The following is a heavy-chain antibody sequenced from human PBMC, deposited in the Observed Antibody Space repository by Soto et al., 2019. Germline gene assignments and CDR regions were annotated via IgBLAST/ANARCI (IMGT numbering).Heavy chain of an antibody. CDR2: IYSSGST. Sequence: QLQLQESGPGLVKPSETLSLTCSVSNGSVRGNSYFWDWIRQPPGKGLEWIGSIYSSGSTHYNPFLRSRLTISVDTSKNTFSLNLRSVTAADTAVYFCAKLEDSSRFGYMDIWGHGTAVTVS. CDR3: AKLEDSSRFGYMDI. D-gene: IGHD3-16*01. CDR1: NGSVRGNSYF. V-gene: IGHV4-39*02. J-gene: IGHJ6*02.